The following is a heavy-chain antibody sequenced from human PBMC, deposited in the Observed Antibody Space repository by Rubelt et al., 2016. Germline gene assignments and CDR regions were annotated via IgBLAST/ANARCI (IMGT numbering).Heavy chain of an antibody. V-gene: IGHV1-46*01. CDR2: INPSGGST. Sequence: QGLEWMGIINPSGGSTSYAQKLQGRVTMTTDTSTSTAYMELRSLRSDDTAVYYCARGDLGYFDLWGRGTLVTVSS. CDR3: ARGDLGYFDL. J-gene: IGHJ2*01.